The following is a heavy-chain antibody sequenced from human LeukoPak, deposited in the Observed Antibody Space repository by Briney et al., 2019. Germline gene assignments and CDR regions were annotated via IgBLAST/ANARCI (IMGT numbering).Heavy chain of an antibody. J-gene: IGHJ5*02. CDR2: IYYSGST. CDR3: ARHPAYYDFWSGDNWFDP. CDR1: GGSISSYY. D-gene: IGHD3-3*01. Sequence: SETLSLTCTVSGGSISSYYWSWIRQPPGKGLELIGYIYYSGSTNYNPSLKSRVTISVDTSKNQFSLKLSSVTAADTAVYYCARHPAYYDFWSGDNWFDPWGQGTLVTVSS. V-gene: IGHV4-59*08.